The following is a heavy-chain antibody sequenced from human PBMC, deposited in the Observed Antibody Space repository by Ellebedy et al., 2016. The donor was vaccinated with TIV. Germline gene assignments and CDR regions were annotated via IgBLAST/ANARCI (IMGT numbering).Heavy chain of an antibody. CDR1: GYSISSGYY. J-gene: IGHJ4*02. CDR2: IYHSGST. CDR3: AGMSLSGGWDN. Sequence: MPSETLSLTCTVSGYSISSGYYWGWTRQPPGKGLDWIGIIYHSGSTYYNTSLKSRVTLSVDTSKNQLSLKVTSVTAADTAVYYCAGMSLSGGWDNWGQGTLVTVSS. D-gene: IGHD6-19*01. V-gene: IGHV4-38-2*02.